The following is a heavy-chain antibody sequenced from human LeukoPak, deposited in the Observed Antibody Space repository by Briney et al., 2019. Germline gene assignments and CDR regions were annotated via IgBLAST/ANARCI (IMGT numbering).Heavy chain of an antibody. CDR3: ARLRGYRYTLDY. V-gene: IGHV4-59*01. Sequence: SETLSLTCTVSGGSISSYYWSWVRQPPGKGLEWIGYIYYSGSTNYSPSLKSRVTISVDTSKNQFSLKLSSVTAADTAVYYCARLRGYRYTLDYWGQGTLVTVSS. J-gene: IGHJ4*02. D-gene: IGHD3-16*02. CDR1: GGSISSYY. CDR2: IYYSGST.